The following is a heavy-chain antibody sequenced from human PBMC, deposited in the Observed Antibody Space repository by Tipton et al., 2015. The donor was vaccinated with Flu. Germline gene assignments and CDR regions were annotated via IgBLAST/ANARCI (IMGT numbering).Heavy chain of an antibody. CDR2: IYYSGST. Sequence: TLSLTCAVYGGSFSGYYWSWIRQHPGKGLEWIGYIYYSGSTYYNPSLKSRVTISVDTSKNQFSLRLSSVTAADTAVYYCASYDHRHIYSSSWAGARRAFDIWGQGTMVTVSS. D-gene: IGHD6-13*01. CDR3: ASYDHRHIYSSSWAGARRAFDI. CDR1: GGSFSGYY. J-gene: IGHJ3*02. V-gene: IGHV4-31*11.